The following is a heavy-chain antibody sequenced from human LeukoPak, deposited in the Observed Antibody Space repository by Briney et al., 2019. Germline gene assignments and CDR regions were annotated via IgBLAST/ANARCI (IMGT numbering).Heavy chain of an antibody. V-gene: IGHV1-18*01. CDR2: ISAYNGNT. CDR3: AREGYYGSGSTPGSYYMDV. CDR1: GYTFTSYG. J-gene: IGHJ6*03. D-gene: IGHD3-10*01. Sequence: GASVKVSCKASGYTFTSYGISWVRQAPGQGLEWMGWISAYNGNTNYAQKLQGRVTMTTDTSTSTAYMELSSLRSEDTAVYYCAREGYYGSGSTPGSYYMDVWGKGTTVTVSS.